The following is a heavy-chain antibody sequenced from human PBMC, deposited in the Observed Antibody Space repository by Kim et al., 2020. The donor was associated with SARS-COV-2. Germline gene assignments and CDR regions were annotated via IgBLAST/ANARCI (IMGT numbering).Heavy chain of an antibody. V-gene: IGHV6-1*01. D-gene: IGHD6-19*01. CDR3: ARANIAVAGTSKDYYYYGMDV. Sequence: SQTLSLTCAISGDSVSSNSAAWNWIRQSPSRGLEWLGRTYYRSKWYNDYAVSVKSRITINPDTSKNQFSLQLNSVTPEDTAVYYCARANIAVAGTSKDYYYYGMDVWGQGTTVTVSS. CDR2: TYYRSKWYN. J-gene: IGHJ6*02. CDR1: GDSVSSNSAA.